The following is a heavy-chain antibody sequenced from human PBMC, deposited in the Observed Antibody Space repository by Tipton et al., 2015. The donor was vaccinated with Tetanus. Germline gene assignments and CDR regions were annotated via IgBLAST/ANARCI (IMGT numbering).Heavy chain of an antibody. CDR3: ARANFDFPKKGPFDS. CDR1: GVSIRSSTYF. CDR2: IFYTGSS. V-gene: IGHV4-39*01. J-gene: IGHJ4*02. Sequence: TLSLTCAVSGVSIRSSTYFWGWIRQPPGKGLEWIGHIFYTGSSHYNPSFESRVTISVDTSKNQFSLNLSSVTAADTAVYFCARANFDFPKKGPFDSWGQGIPVIVS. D-gene: IGHD3-3*01.